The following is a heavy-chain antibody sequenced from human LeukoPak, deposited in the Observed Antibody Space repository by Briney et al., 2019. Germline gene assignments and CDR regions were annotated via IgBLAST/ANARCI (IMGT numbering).Heavy chain of an antibody. Sequence: SETLSLTCAVYGGSISSYYWSWIRQPPGKGLEWIGYIYYSGSTNYNPSLKSRVTISVDTSKNQFSLKLSSVTAADTAVYYCARLYGSGTSFDYWGQGTLVTVSS. CDR1: GGSISSYY. D-gene: IGHD3-10*01. CDR2: IYYSGST. J-gene: IGHJ4*02. V-gene: IGHV4-59*01. CDR3: ARLYGSGTSFDY.